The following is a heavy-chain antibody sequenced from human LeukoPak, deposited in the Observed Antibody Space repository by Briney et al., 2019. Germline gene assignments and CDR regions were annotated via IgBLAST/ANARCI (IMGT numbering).Heavy chain of an antibody. V-gene: IGHV4-59*02. Sequence: TSETLSLTCTVSGGSVTDYYWSWIRQSPGKGLEWIGYIYYTGTSYNPSLKSRVTISADTSKNQFSLKLISVTAADTAVYYCASRKLGNDYWGQGTLVTVSS. CDR3: ASRKLGNDY. D-gene: IGHD7-27*01. J-gene: IGHJ4*02. CDR2: IYYTGT. CDR1: GGSVTDYY.